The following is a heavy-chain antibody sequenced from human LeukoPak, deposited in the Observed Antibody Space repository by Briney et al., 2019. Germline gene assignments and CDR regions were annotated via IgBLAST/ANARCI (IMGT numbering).Heavy chain of an antibody. Sequence: ASVKVSCKASGYTFNGYYIHWVRQAPGQGLEWMGWINPNSGGTNYAQKFQGRVTMTRDTSISTAYMELSRLRSDDTAVYYCARDIESFGWFDPWGQGTLVTVSS. CDR1: GYTFNGYY. J-gene: IGHJ5*02. V-gene: IGHV1-2*02. D-gene: IGHD3-10*01. CDR2: INPNSGGT. CDR3: ARDIESFGWFDP.